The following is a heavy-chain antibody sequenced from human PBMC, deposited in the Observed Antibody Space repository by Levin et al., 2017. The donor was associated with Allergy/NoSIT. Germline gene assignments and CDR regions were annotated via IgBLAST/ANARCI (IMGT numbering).Heavy chain of an antibody. Sequence: SCAASGFTFSDYYMSWIRQAPGKGLEWVSYISSSMSTIYYADSVRGRFTISRDNVKNSLYLQMNSLRAEDTAVYYCASGVTTRNGFDPWGQGTLVTVSS. J-gene: IGHJ5*02. CDR2: ISSSMSTI. CDR3: ASGVTTRNGFDP. D-gene: IGHD4-17*01. CDR1: GFTFSDYY. V-gene: IGHV3-11*01.